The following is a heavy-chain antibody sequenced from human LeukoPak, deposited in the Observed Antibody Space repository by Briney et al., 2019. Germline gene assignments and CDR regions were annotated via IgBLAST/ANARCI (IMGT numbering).Heavy chain of an antibody. CDR2: IYHSGST. D-gene: IGHD3-22*01. J-gene: IGHJ4*02. CDR1: GGSISSSNW. Sequence: SETLSLTCAVSGGSISSSNWWSWVRQPPGKGLEWIGEIYHSGSTNYNPSLKSRVTISVDKSKNQFSLKLSSVTAADTAVYYCASMYYYDSSGYIWAFDYWGQGTLVTVSS. V-gene: IGHV4-4*02. CDR3: ASMYYYDSSGYIWAFDY.